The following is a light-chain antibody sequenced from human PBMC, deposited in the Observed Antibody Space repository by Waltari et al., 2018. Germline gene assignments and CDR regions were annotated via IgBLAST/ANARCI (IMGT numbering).Light chain of an antibody. CDR3: CSYAGSDTWV. J-gene: IGLJ3*02. Sequence: QSALTQPASVSGSPGQSITISCTGTSRDVGSHDFNLVSWYQQHPGKAPKLMIYEGNKRPSGGSSRFSGYKSGNTASLTISGLQAEDEADYYCCSYAGSDTWVFGGGTKLTVL. CDR2: EGN. CDR1: SRDVGSHDFNL. V-gene: IGLV2-23*01.